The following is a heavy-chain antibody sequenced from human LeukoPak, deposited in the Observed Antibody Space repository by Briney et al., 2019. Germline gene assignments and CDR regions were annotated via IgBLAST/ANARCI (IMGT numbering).Heavy chain of an antibody. V-gene: IGHV3-23*01. Sequence: GGSLRLSCAASGFTFSSYAMSWVRQAPGKGLEWVSAISGSGGSTYYADSVKGRFTISRDNSKNTLYLQMNSLRAEDTAVYYCAKQLLWFGELLSPPYYYGMDVWGQGTTVTVSS. D-gene: IGHD3-10*01. CDR3: AKQLLWFGELLSPPYYYGMDV. CDR2: ISGSGGST. CDR1: GFTFSSYA. J-gene: IGHJ6*02.